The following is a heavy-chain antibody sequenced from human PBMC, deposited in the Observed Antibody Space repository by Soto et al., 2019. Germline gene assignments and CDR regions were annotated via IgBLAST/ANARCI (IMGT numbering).Heavy chain of an antibody. CDR3: ARNYDFWSGSKKRNWFDP. Sequence: PSETLSLTCTVSGGSISSGGYYWSWIRQHPGKGLEWIGYIYYSGSTYYNPSLKSRVTISVDTSKNQFSLKLSSVTAADTAVYYCARNYDFWSGSKKRNWFDPWGQGTLVTVSS. CDR1: GGSISSGGYY. J-gene: IGHJ5*02. CDR2: IYYSGST. V-gene: IGHV4-31*03. D-gene: IGHD3-3*01.